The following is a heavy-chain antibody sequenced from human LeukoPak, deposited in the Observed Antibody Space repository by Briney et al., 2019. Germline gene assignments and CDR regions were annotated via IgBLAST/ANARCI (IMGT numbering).Heavy chain of an antibody. D-gene: IGHD4-23*01. V-gene: IGHV1-8*01. CDR2: MNPNSGYT. CDR3: ARVFGGVIRWNYFDF. J-gene: IGHJ4*02. CDR1: GYTFSSYD. Sequence: ASVKVSCKASGYTFSSYDITWVRQAPGQGLEWMGWMNPNSGYTGYAQKFQGRVTMTRNTSITTAYMELSSLRSEDTAVYYCARVFGGVIRWNYFDFWGQGTLVTVSS.